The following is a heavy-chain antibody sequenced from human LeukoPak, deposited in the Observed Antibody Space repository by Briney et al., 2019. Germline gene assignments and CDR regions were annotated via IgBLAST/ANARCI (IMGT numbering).Heavy chain of an antibody. D-gene: IGHD3-22*01. J-gene: IGHJ3*02. CDR3: ASSSGYYLDDI. CDR2: ISAGSTI. V-gene: IGHV3-48*04. Sequence: PGGSLRLSCAASGFNFGIYSLNWVRQAPGKGLEWLSYISAGSTIYYADSVKGRFTISRDNAKNSLYLQMNSLRAEDTAVYYCASSSGYYLDDIWGQGTMVTVSS. CDR1: GFNFGIYS.